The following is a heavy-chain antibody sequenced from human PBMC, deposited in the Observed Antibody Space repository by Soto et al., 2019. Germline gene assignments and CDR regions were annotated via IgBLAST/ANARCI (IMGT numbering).Heavy chain of an antibody. V-gene: IGHV1-18*04. J-gene: IGHJ6*02. D-gene: IGHD1-1*01. Sequence: ASVKVSCKASGYTFTGYGISWVRQAPGQGLEWMGWISAYNGNTNYAQKLQGRVTMTTDTSTSTAYMEPRSLRSDDTAVYYCARTSTRGFYYYYGMDVWGQGTTVTVSS. CDR2: ISAYNGNT. CDR1: GYTFTGYG. CDR3: ARTSTRGFYYYYGMDV.